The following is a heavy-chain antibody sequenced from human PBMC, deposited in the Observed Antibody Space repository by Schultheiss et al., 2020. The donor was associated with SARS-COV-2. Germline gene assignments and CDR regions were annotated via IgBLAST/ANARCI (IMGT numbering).Heavy chain of an antibody. Sequence: ESLKISCTVSGGSISSSSYYWGWIRQPPGKGLEWIGSIYYSGSTYYNPSLKSRVTISVDTSKNQFSLKLSSVTAADTAVYYCATTAVAHDYWGQGTLVTVSS. V-gene: IGHV4-39*01. D-gene: IGHD6-19*01. CDR1: GGSISSSSYY. CDR3: ATTAVAHDY. J-gene: IGHJ4*02. CDR2: IYYSGST.